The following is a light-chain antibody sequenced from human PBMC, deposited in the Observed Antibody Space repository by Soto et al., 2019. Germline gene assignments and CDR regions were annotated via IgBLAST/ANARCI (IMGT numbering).Light chain of an antibody. CDR3: QHYDSLPSVT. Sequence: DIQMTQSPSSLSVSVGDRVTITCQASQDIGKNLNWYQQKPGKAPKLLIYDASNLETGVPSRFSGSGSGTDFTFTISRLQPEDIATYYCQHYDSLPSVTFGQGTRLEIK. V-gene: IGKV1-33*01. J-gene: IGKJ5*01. CDR2: DAS. CDR1: QDIGKN.